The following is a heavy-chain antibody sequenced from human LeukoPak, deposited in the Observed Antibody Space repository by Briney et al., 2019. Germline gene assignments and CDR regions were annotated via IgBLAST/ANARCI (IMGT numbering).Heavy chain of an antibody. CDR2: IYYSGST. V-gene: IGHV4-59*01. D-gene: IGHD3-3*01. CDR1: GGSISSYY. CDR3: ARDLAEYYDPRGPARYAFDI. Sequence: SETLSLTCTVSGGSISSYYWSWIRQPPGKGLEWIGYIYYSGSTNYNPSLNSRVTISVDTSKNQFSLKLSSVTAADTAVYYCARDLAEYYDPRGPARYAFDIWGQGTMVTVSS. J-gene: IGHJ3*02.